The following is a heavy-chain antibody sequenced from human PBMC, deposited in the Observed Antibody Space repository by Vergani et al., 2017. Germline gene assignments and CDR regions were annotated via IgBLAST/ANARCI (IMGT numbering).Heavy chain of an antibody. CDR3: AKGRDGYSNFDC. V-gene: IGHV3-30*02. Sequence: QVQLVESGGGVVQPGGSLRLSCAASGFTFSSYGMHWVRQAPGKGLEWVAFIRYDGRNKYYADSVKGLFTIARDNSKNTLYLQMNSLRAEDTAVFYCAKGRDGYSNFDCWGQGTLVTVSS. J-gene: IGHJ4*02. CDR1: GFTFSSYG. D-gene: IGHD5-24*01. CDR2: IRYDGRNK.